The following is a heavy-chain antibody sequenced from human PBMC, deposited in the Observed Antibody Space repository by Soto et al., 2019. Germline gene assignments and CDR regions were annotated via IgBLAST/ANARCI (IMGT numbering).Heavy chain of an antibody. D-gene: IGHD4-17*01. CDR3: TRSTTVTNHYYYYYMDV. V-gene: IGHV3-49*03. Sequence: GGSLRLSCTASGFTFGDYAMSWFRQAPGKGLEWVGFIRSKAYGGTTEYAASVKGRFTISRDDSKSIAYLQMNSLKTEDTAVYYCTRSTTVTNHYYYYYMDVWGKGTTVTVSS. CDR1: GFTFGDYA. J-gene: IGHJ6*03. CDR2: IRSKAYGGTT.